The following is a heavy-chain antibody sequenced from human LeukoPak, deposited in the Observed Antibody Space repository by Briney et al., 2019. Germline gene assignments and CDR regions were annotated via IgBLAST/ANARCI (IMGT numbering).Heavy chain of an antibody. CDR3: ARDYTSSYSSGWYSYFDY. Sequence: PGGSLRLSCAASGFTFSSYSMNWVRQAPGKGLEWVSSISSSSSYIYYADSVKGRFTISRDNAKNSLYLQMNCLRAEDTAVYYCARDYTSSYSSGWYSYFDYWGQGTLVTVSS. CDR1: GFTFSSYS. J-gene: IGHJ4*02. D-gene: IGHD6-19*01. CDR2: ISSSSSYI. V-gene: IGHV3-21*01.